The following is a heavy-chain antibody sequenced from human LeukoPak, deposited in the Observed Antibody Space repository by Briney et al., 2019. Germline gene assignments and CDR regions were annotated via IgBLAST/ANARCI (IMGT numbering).Heavy chain of an antibody. Sequence: GGSLRLSCAASGFTFSSSWMYWVRQAPGKGLVWVSRIDTDGSKTDHADSVKGRFTISRDNAKNTLYLQMNSLRAEDTAVYYCARDGTYYDFWSGRRNYYMDVWGKGTTVTVSS. CDR1: GFTFSSSW. D-gene: IGHD3-3*01. J-gene: IGHJ6*03. V-gene: IGHV3-74*01. CDR3: ARDGTYYDFWSGRRNYYMDV. CDR2: IDTDGSKT.